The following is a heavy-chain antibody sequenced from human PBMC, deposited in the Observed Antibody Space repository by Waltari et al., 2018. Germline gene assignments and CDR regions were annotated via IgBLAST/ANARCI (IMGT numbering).Heavy chain of an antibody. D-gene: IGHD6-19*01. CDR2: INHSGST. J-gene: IGHJ4*02. CDR3: ARSREQWRGRNYFDY. V-gene: IGHV4-34*01. CDR1: GGSFSGYY. Sequence: QVQLQQWGAGLLQPSETLSLTCAVYGGSFSGYYWSWIRQPPGKGLEWIGEINHSGSTNYNPSLKSRVTISVDTSKNQFSLKLSSVTAADTAVYYCARSREQWRGRNYFDYWGQGTLVTVSS.